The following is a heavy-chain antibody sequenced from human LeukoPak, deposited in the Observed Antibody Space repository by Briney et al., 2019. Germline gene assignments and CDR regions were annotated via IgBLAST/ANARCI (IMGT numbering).Heavy chain of an antibody. CDR3: ARDGLLYGDYVFYFDY. Sequence: GGSLRLSCAASGFTFSSHAMSWVRQAPGKGLEWVAVISYEGSNKYYADSVKGRFTISRDNSKNTLYLQMNSLRAEDTAVYYCARDGLLYGDYVFYFDYWGQGTLVTVSS. CDR2: ISYEGSNK. D-gene: IGHD4-17*01. J-gene: IGHJ4*02. CDR1: GFTFSSHA. V-gene: IGHV3-30-3*01.